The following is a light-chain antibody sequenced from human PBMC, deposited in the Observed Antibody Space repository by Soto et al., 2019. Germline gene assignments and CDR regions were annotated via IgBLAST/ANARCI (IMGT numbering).Light chain of an antibody. CDR3: QQYKSYPWT. J-gene: IGKJ1*01. V-gene: IGKV1-5*03. CDR2: EAS. CDR1: QSISNW. Sequence: DIQMTQSPSTLSASVGDRVTITCRASQSISNWLAWYQQKPGKAPKVLIYEASSLESGVPSRFSGSGSGTEFTLTISSLQPDDFATYYCQQYKSYPWTFGQGTKVEIK.